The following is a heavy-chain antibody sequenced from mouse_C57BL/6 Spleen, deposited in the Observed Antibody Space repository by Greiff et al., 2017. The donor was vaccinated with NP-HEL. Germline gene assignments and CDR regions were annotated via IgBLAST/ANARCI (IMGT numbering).Heavy chain of an antibody. CDR2: IYPRSGNT. CDR3: ALIYYGNSAGAY. D-gene: IGHD2-1*01. V-gene: IGHV1-81*01. J-gene: IGHJ3*01. CDR1: GYTFTSYG. Sequence: VKLMESGAELARPGASVKLSCKASGYTFTSYGISWVKQRPGQGLEWIGEIYPRSGNTYYNEKFTGKATLTADKSSSTAYMELRSLTSEDSAVYFCALIYYGNSAGAYWGQGTLVTVSA.